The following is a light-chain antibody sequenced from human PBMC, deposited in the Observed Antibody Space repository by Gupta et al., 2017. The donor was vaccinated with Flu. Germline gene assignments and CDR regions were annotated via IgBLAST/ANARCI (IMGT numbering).Light chain of an antibody. CDR2: GAS. J-gene: IGKJ4*01. Sequence: GQRVTITCRASQAIDSDLAWYQQKPGEVPKLLIYGASILHSGVPSRFSGSQSEADYTLTISNLQPEDIATYFCRKYGGAPFTFGGGTKVEIK. V-gene: IGKV1-27*01. CDR3: RKYGGAPFT. CDR1: QAIDSD.